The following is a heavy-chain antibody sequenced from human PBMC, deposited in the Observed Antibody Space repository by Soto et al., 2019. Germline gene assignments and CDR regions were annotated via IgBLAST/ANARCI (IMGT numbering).Heavy chain of an antibody. Sequence: EVPLVESGGGLVQPGGSLRLSCAASGFTFSSYSMNWVRQAPGKGLEWISYISSSSSYIYYADSVKGRFSISRDNAKNSLYLQMNRLRDEDTAVYYCARGNSGFDYWGQGTLVTVSS. D-gene: IGHD3-10*01. J-gene: IGHJ4*02. CDR3: ARGNSGFDY. V-gene: IGHV3-48*02. CDR1: GFTFSSYS. CDR2: ISSSSSYI.